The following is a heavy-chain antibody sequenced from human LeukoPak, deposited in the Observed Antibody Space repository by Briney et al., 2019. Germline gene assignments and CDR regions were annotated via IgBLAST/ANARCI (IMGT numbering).Heavy chain of an antibody. D-gene: IGHD2/OR15-2a*01. CDR3: ARDWPIVIADY. CDR2: INANSGGT. CDR1: GYPFTNHG. J-gene: IGHJ4*02. V-gene: IGHV1-18*01. Sequence: ASVKVSCKTSGYPFTNHGVRWVRQAPGQGLEWMGWINANSGGTNYAQRFQGRLTMTTDTSTTTAYMELRSLSSDDTAVYYCARDWPIVIADYWGQGTLVTVSS.